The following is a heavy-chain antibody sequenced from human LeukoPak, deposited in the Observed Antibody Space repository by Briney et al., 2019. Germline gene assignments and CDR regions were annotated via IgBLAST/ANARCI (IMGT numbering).Heavy chain of an antibody. D-gene: IGHD3-10*01. CDR2: IYYSGST. CDR3: ARDRITMVRATPDWYFDL. CDR1: GGSISGWY. V-gene: IGHV4-30-4*01. J-gene: IGHJ2*01. Sequence: SETLSLTCAVSGGSISGWYWSWIRQPPGKGLEWIGFIYYSGSTYYNPSLKSRVTISVDTSKNQFSLKLSSVTAADTAVYYCARDRITMVRATPDWYFDLWGRGTLVTVSS.